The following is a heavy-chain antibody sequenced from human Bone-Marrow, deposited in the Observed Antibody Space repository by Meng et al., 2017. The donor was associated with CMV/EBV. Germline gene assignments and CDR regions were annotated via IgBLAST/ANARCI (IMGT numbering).Heavy chain of an antibody. CDR1: GGSFSGYY. D-gene: IGHD3-10*01. CDR2: INHRRNT. V-gene: IGHV4-34*01. J-gene: IGHJ4*02. CDR3: AGDSGWQPGGY. Sequence: SETLSLTCAVYGGSFSGYYWSWIRQAPGKGLEWIGEINHRRNTNYNPYLKGRVTITVDTSKNQFSLILNSVTAADTALYYCAGDSGWQPGGYWGQGNLVTF.